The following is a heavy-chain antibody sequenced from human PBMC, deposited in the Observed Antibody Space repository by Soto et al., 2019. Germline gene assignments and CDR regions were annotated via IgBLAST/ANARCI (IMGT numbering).Heavy chain of an antibody. CDR1: GYTFTRDC. V-gene: IGHV1-18*04. CDR3: ARDRRGLRSPYFGAQYFDS. J-gene: IGHJ4*02. Sequence: QVQLVQSGLEVKKPGASVKVSCKTSGYTFTRDCLSWVRQAPGQGLEWMGWISPYNNNTKYAQSFQGRVTMTTDTYTNTAYMELRSLTSADTAVYYCARDRRGLRSPYFGAQYFDSWGQGTLVTVSS. CDR2: ISPYNNNT. D-gene: IGHD1-26*01.